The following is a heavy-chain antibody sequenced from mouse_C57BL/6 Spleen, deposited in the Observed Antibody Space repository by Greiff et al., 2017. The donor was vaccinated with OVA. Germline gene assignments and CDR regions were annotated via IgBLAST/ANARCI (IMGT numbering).Heavy chain of an antibody. Sequence: QVQLQQSGAELVRPGASVKMSCKASGYTFTSYNMHWVKQTPRQGLEWIGAIYPGNGDTSYNQKFKGKATLTVDTSSSTAYMQLSSLTSEDSAVYFCAREGGGYDYDGNYYAMDYWGQGTSVTVSS. CDR1: GYTFTSYN. D-gene: IGHD2-4*01. J-gene: IGHJ4*01. V-gene: IGHV1-12*01. CDR2: IYPGNGDT. CDR3: AREGGGYDYDGNYYAMDY.